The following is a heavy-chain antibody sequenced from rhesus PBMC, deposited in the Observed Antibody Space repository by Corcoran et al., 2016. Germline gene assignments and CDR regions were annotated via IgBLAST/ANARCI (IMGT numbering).Heavy chain of an antibody. CDR3: ANGYSGSRNFDY. V-gene: IGHV3S25*01. Sequence: EVQLVESGGGLAQPGGSLSLSCAASGFTFSSYWMNWFRQAPGKGLEWVSAIKSGGGSTYYADSVKGRFTISRDNSKNTRSLQMNSLRAEDTAVYYCANGYSGSRNFDYWGQGVRVTVSS. CDR1: GFTFSSYW. CDR2: IKSGGGST. J-gene: IGHJ4*01. D-gene: IGHD6-25*01.